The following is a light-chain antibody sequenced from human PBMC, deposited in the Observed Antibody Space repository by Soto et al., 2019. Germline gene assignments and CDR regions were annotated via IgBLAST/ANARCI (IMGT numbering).Light chain of an antibody. Sequence: DIQMTQSPSSLSASVGDIVTITCQASQDISNYLNWYQQKPVQAPKLLIYDASNLETGVPSRFSGSGSGTDFTFTISSMKTEDIATYYCQQYDNPTLTFGGGTKVDIK. CDR3: QQYDNPTLT. CDR2: DAS. V-gene: IGKV1-33*01. J-gene: IGKJ4*01. CDR1: QDISNY.